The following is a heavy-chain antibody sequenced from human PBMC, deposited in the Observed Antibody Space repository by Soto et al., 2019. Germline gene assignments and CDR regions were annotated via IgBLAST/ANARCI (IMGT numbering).Heavy chain of an antibody. D-gene: IGHD3-22*01. J-gene: IGHJ3*02. CDR3: ARDRGYYDSSGYYYVPDAFDI. Sequence: ASVKVSCKASGYTFTSYVISWVQQAPGQGLDWMGWISAYNGNTNYAQKLQGRVTMTTDTSTSTAYMELRSLRSDDTAVYYCARDRGYYDSSGYYYVPDAFDIWGQGTMVTVSS. CDR2: ISAYNGNT. CDR1: GYTFTSYV. V-gene: IGHV1-18*01.